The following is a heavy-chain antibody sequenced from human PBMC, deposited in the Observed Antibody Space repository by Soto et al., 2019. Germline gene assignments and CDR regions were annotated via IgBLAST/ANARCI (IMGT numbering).Heavy chain of an antibody. J-gene: IGHJ5*02. Sequence: PLETLSLTCSVSGASISSGDYYWSWIRQHPGKGLEWIGYIYDSGSTYYNPSLKSRVTISVDTSKNQFSLKLSSVTAADTAVYYCASIYDSSGYYYGNNWFDPWGQGTLVTVSS. V-gene: IGHV4-31*03. D-gene: IGHD3-22*01. CDR1: GASISSGDYY. CDR2: IYDSGST. CDR3: ASIYDSSGYYYGNNWFDP.